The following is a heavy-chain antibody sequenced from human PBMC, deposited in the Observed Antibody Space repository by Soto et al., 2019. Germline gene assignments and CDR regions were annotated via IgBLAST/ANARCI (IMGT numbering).Heavy chain of an antibody. Sequence: QVQLVQSGAEVKKPGSSVKVSCKASGGAFTNDIITWVRQAPGQGLEWMGRIIPLLDITNYAQKFQGRVTITADKSTSTAHMELNSLISEDTAVYYCARDSPIGSTFSGYDAIDYWGQGTLVTFSS. CDR2: IIPLLDIT. CDR3: ARDSPIGSTFSGYDAIDY. D-gene: IGHD5-12*01. CDR1: GGAFTNDI. J-gene: IGHJ4*02. V-gene: IGHV1-69*08.